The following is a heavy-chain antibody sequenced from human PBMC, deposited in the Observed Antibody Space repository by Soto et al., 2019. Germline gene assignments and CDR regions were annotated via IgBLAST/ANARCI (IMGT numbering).Heavy chain of an antibody. V-gene: IGHV5-10-1*01. Sequence: PGESLKISCKGSGYSFTSYWISWVRQMPGKGLEWMGRIDPSDSYTNYSPSFQGHVTISADKSISTAYLQWSSLKASDTAMYYCASSQPIYCSSTSCYIARYYGMDVCGQGTTVTVYS. CDR1: GYSFTSYW. CDR3: ASSQPIYCSSTSCYIARYYGMDV. CDR2: IDPSDSYT. J-gene: IGHJ6*02. D-gene: IGHD2-2*02.